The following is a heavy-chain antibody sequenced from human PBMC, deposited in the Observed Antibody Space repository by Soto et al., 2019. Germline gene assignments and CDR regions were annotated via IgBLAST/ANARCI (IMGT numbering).Heavy chain of an antibody. V-gene: IGHV1-8*01. J-gene: IGHJ6*02. CDR1: GYTFTSYD. Sequence: QVQLVQSGAEVKKPGASVKVSCKASGYTFTSYDINWVRQATGQGLEWMGWMNPNSGNTGYAQKFQGRVTMTRNTSISTAYMELSSLRSEDTAVYYCARESSQLVPSSHPTYYYYGMDVWGQGTTVTVSS. CDR3: ARESSQLVPSSHPTYYYYGMDV. D-gene: IGHD2-2*01. CDR2: MNPNSGNT.